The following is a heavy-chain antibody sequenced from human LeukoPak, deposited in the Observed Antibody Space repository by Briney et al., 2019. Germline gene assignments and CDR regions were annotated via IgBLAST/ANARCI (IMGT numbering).Heavy chain of an antibody. Sequence: SETLSLTCTVSGGSISSSSYYWGWIRQPPGKGLEWIGSIYYSGSTYYNPSLKSRVTISVDTSKNQFSLKLSSVTAADTAVYYCARAGGSWFPTIDYWGQGTLVTVSS. J-gene: IGHJ4*02. V-gene: IGHV4-39*07. D-gene: IGHD6-13*01. CDR3: ARAGGSWFPTIDY. CDR2: IYYSGST. CDR1: GGSISSSSYY.